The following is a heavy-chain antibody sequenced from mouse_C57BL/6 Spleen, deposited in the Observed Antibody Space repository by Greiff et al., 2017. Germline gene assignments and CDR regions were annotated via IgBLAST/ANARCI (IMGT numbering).Heavy chain of an antibody. CDR1: GYTFTDYN. D-gene: IGHD3-2*02. J-gene: IGHJ4*01. CDR3: ARDSSGYVRAMDY. Sequence: EVQLQQSGPELVKPGASVKIPCKASGYTFTDYNMDWVKQSHGKSLEWIGNINPNNGDTNYNGKFKGQATLTADKSSSTAYMQLSSLTSEDSAVYFCARDSSGYVRAMDYWGQGTSVTVSS. V-gene: IGHV1-18*01. CDR2: INPNNGDT.